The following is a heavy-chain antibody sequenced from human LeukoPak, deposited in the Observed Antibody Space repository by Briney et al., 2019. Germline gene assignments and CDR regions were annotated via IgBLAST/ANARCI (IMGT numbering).Heavy chain of an antibody. CDR2: ISYDGSNK. J-gene: IGHJ4*02. CDR3: ARVTGRFATFDY. Sequence: PGGSLRLSCAASGFTFSSYGMHWVRQAPGKGLEWVAVISYDGSNKYYADSVKGRFTISRDNSKNTLYLQMNSLRAEDTAVYYCARVTGRFATFDYWGQGTLVTVSS. D-gene: IGHD3-16*01. CDR1: GFTFSSYG. V-gene: IGHV3-30*03.